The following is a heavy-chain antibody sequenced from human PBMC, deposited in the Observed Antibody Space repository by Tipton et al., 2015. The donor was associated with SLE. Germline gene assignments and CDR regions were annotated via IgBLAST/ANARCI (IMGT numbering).Heavy chain of an antibody. CDR2: IYCSGNT. V-gene: IGHV4-31*03. J-gene: IGHJ4*02. CDR3: ARFPTYYCDL. Sequence: TLSLTCTVSGGSISSGDYYWNWIRQHPGKGLEWIGSIYCSGNTYYNPSLKSRLSISVDTSQNQVSLKLSSVTAADTAVYYCARFPTYYCDLWGQGTLVTVSS. CDR1: GGSISSGDYY.